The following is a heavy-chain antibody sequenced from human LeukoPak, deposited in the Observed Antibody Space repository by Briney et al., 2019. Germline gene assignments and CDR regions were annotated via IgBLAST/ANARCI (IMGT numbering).Heavy chain of an antibody. CDR3: AKRGVVIRVILVGFHKEAYYFDS. J-gene: IGHJ4*02. D-gene: IGHD3-10*01. Sequence: GSLRLSCAVSGITLSNYGLSWVRQAPGRGLEWGAGIIGSGGSTNYADSVKGRFTISRDSAKNTLYLRMNSLRAGDTAVYFCAKRGVVIRVILVGFHKEAYYFDSWGQGALVTVSS. V-gene: IGHV3-23*01. CDR1: GITLSNYG. CDR2: IIGSGGST.